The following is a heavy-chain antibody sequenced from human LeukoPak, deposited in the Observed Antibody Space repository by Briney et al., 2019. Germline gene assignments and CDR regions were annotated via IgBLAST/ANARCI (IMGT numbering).Heavy chain of an antibody. CDR1: GGSISSSSYY. CDR3: ARRGGYTSPFDY. D-gene: IGHD5-12*01. Sequence: SETLSLTCTVSGGSISSSSYYWGWIRQPPGKGLEWIGSIYYSGSTYYNPSLESRVTISVDTSKNQFSLKLSSVTAADTAVYYCARRGGYTSPFDYWGQGTLVAVSS. J-gene: IGHJ4*02. V-gene: IGHV4-39*01. CDR2: IYYSGST.